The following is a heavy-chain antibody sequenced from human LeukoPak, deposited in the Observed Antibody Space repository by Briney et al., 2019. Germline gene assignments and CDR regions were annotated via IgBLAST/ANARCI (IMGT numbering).Heavy chain of an antibody. V-gene: IGHV1-18*01. Sequence: ASVKVSCKASGYTFTSYGISWVRQAPGQGLEWMGWISAYNGNTNYAQKFQGRVTMTRDTSISTAYMELSRLRSDDTAVYYCARDLLRVLSGSSTPDIWGQGTMVTVSS. J-gene: IGHJ3*02. CDR1: GYTFTSYG. D-gene: IGHD2-15*01. CDR2: ISAYNGNT. CDR3: ARDLLRVLSGSSTPDI.